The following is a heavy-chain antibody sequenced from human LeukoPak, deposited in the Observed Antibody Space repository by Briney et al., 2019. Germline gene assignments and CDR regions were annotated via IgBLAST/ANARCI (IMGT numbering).Heavy chain of an antibody. J-gene: IGHJ4*02. CDR2: ISGSGGST. V-gene: IGHV3-23*01. CDR1: GFTFSSYA. CDR3: AKDRRGYSYGYDFDY. D-gene: IGHD5-18*01. Sequence: GGSLRLSCAASGFTFSSYAMSWVRQAPGKGLEWVSAISGSGGSTYYADSVKGRFTISRDNSKNTLYLQMNSLRAEDTAVYYCAKDRRGYSYGYDFDYWGQGTLVTLSS.